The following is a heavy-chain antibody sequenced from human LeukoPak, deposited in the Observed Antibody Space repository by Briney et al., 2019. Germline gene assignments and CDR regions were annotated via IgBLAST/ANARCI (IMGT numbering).Heavy chain of an antibody. CDR2: ISYDGGNK. CDR1: GFTFSSYA. Sequence: GGSLRLSCAASGFTFSSYAMHWVRQAPGKGLKWVAVISYDGGNKYYADSVKGRFTISRDNSKNTLYLQMNSLRAEDTAVYYCARGNCSSASCYRFDPWGQGTLVTVSS. J-gene: IGHJ5*02. D-gene: IGHD2-2*01. V-gene: IGHV3-30*04. CDR3: ARGNCSSASCYRFDP.